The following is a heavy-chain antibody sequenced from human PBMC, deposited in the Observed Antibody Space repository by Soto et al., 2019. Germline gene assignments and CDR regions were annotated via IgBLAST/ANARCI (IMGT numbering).Heavy chain of an antibody. V-gene: IGHV3-13*04. J-gene: IGHJ3*02. CDR3: ARGPTEYCSGGGCYRDGAFDI. Sequence: PGGSLRLSCAASGFTFSSYDMHWVRQATGKGLEWVSAIGTAGDTYYPGSVKGRFTISRENAKNSLYLQMNSLRAGDTAVYYCARGPTEYCSGGGCYRDGAFDIWGQGTMVTVSS. CDR2: IGTAGDT. CDR1: GFTFSSYD. D-gene: IGHD2-15*01.